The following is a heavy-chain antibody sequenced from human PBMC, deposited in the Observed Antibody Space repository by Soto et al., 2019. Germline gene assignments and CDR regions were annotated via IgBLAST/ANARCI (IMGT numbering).Heavy chain of an antibody. V-gene: IGHV4-4*02. D-gene: IGHD1-1*01. CDR3: ARSHWNDSGSLDY. CDR2: IYHSGST. Sequence: SETKCLTWTVAGGYIRSSSWWRWVRKPPGKGLEWIGEIYHSGSTNYNPSLKSRVTISVDKSKNQFSLKLSSVTAADTAVYYCARSHWNDSGSLDYWGQGTLVTVSS. J-gene: IGHJ4*02. CDR1: GGYIRSSSW.